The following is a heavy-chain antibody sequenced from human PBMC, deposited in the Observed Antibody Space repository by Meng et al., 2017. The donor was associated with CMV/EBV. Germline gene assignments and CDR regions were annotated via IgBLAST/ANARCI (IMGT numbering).Heavy chain of an antibody. D-gene: IGHD2-21*01. V-gene: IGHV1-18*01. CDR3: ARDPAYRCGGDCYYYYGMDV. CDR1: GYTFTSYG. J-gene: IGHJ6*02. Sequence: ASVKVSCKASGYTFTSYGISWVRQAPGQGLEWMGWISAYNGNTNYAQKLQGRVTMTTDTSTSTAYMELRSLRSDDTAVYYCARDPAYRCGGDCYYYYGMDVWGQGTTVTVSS. CDR2: ISAYNGNT.